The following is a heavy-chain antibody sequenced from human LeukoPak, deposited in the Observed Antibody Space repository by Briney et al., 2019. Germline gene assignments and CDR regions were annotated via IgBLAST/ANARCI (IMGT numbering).Heavy chain of an antibody. CDR2: ISPYNDNK. D-gene: IGHD3-10*01. V-gene: IGHV1-18*01. CDR3: AREESIGSYQFLHDY. J-gene: IGHJ4*02. CDR1: GYTFIRYG. Sequence: VASVKVSCKASGYTFIRYGISWVRQAPGQGLEWMGWISPYNDNKKFLQKLQGRVTMTTGTSTSTAYMELRSLTSDDTAIYYCAREESIGSYQFLHDYWGQGTLVTVSS.